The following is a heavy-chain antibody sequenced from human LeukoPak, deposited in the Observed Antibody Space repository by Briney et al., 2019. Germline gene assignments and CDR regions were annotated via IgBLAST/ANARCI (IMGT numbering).Heavy chain of an antibody. Sequence: GGSLRLSCAASGFTFSDYGIHWVRRAPGKGLEWVAVIWSDGSNKYYADSVKGRFTISRDNSKKTLYLQMNSLRVEDTAVYYCVRASGSFDYWGQGTLVTVSS. V-gene: IGHV3-33*01. D-gene: IGHD3-10*01. CDR1: GFTFSDYG. J-gene: IGHJ4*02. CDR2: IWSDGSNK. CDR3: VRASGSFDY.